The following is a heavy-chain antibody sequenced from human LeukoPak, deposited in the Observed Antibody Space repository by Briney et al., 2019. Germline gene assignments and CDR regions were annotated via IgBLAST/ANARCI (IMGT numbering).Heavy chain of an antibody. V-gene: IGHV1-18*01. Sequence: ASVKVSCKTSDYTFINYGISWVRQAPGQGLEWMAWISAFNGNRHFSQKFQGRITMTTDTSTSTAYMELRSLRSDDTAVYYCARDSGLDISVAGTGFDYWGQGTLVTVSS. J-gene: IGHJ4*02. CDR3: ARDSGLDISVAGTGFDY. CDR2: ISAFNGNR. CDR1: DYTFINYG. D-gene: IGHD6-19*01.